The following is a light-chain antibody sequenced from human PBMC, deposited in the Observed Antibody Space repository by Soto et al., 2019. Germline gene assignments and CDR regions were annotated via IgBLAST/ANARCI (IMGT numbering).Light chain of an antibody. V-gene: IGLV2-14*01. Sequence: QSALTQPASVSGSPGQSITISCTGTTSDIGGYNYVSWYQQHPAKAPKLMIYEVSNRPSGVSNRFSGSKSGSTASLTISGLQAEDEADYYCSSYTSSSTLGVFGGGTKLIVL. CDR2: EVS. J-gene: IGLJ3*02. CDR3: SSYTSSSTLGV. CDR1: TSDIGGYNY.